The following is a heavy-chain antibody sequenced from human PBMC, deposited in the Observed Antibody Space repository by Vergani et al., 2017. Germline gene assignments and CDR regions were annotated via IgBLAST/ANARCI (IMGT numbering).Heavy chain of an antibody. D-gene: IGHD2-2*01. CDR3: ARSGYCSSTSCRTLSYYYYYYMDV. J-gene: IGHJ6*03. V-gene: IGHV3-7*01. Sequence: EVQLVESGGGLVQPGGSLRLSCAASGFTFSSYWMSWVRQAPGKGLEWVANIKQDGSEKYYVDSVKGRFTISRDNAKNSLYLQMNSLRAEDTAVYYCARSGYCSSTSCRTLSYYYYYYMDVWGKGTTVTVSS. CDR1: GFTFSSYW. CDR2: IKQDGSEK.